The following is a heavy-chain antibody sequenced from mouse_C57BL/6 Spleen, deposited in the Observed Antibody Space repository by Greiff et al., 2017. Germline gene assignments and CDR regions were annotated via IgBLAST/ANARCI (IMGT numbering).Heavy chain of an antibody. Sequence: QVQLKQPGAELVRPGSSVKLSCKASGYTFTSYWMHWVKQRPIQGLEWIGNIDPSDSETHYNQKFKDKATLTVDKSSSTAYMQLSSLTSEDSAVYYCARFSHGNSFAYWGQGTLVTVSA. CDR2: IDPSDSET. V-gene: IGHV1-52*01. J-gene: IGHJ3*01. D-gene: IGHD2-1*01. CDR3: ARFSHGNSFAY. CDR1: GYTFTSYW.